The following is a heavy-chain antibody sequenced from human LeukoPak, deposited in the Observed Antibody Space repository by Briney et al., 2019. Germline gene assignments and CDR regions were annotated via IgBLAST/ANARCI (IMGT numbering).Heavy chain of an antibody. J-gene: IGHJ4*02. CDR1: GGSISSISYY. Sequence: SETLSLTCTVSGGSISSISYYWGWIRQPPGKGLEWIGEIIDTGSTKYNSSLKSRVTILVDTSKNEFSLNLTSVTAADTAIYYCARGLASGYPPIPFDYWGQGTLVTVSS. CDR3: ARGLASGYPPIPFDY. CDR2: IIDTGST. D-gene: IGHD3-3*01. V-gene: IGHV4-39*07.